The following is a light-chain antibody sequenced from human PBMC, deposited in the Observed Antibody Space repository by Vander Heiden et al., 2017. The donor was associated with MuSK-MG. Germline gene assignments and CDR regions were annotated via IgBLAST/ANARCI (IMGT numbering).Light chain of an antibody. CDR1: QSVLYSSNNKNY. J-gene: IGKJ4*01. CDR2: WAS. Sequence: DIVMTQSPASLAVSPGESATTNCKPSQSVLYSSNNKNYVAWYQQKPGQPPKLLIYWASTRESGVPDRFSGSGSGTDFTLTISSLQAEDVAVYYCQQYYSTPLTFGGGTKVEIK. V-gene: IGKV4-1*01. CDR3: QQYYSTPLT.